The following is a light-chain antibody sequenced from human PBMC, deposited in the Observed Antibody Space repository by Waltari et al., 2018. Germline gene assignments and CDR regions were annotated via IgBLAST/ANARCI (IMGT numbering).Light chain of an antibody. CDR2: KTN. J-gene: IGLJ3*02. CDR3: VIYMGSGIWV. V-gene: IGLV8-61*01. Sequence: QTVVTQEPSLSVSPGETVTLTCALSSGSLSSTSYPSWFQQRPGQAPRTLVYKTNRRSSGGPGRFAGSVLGNKAALTITGAQADDESDYYCVIYMGSGIWVFGGGTKLTVL. CDR1: SGSLSSTSY.